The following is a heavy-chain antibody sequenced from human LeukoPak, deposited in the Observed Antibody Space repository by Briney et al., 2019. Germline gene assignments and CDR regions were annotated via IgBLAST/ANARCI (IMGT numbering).Heavy chain of an antibody. J-gene: IGHJ6*03. V-gene: IGHV3-33*06. CDR3: AKDYYYGSGSYSPGLYYYYYMDV. CDR1: GFTFSSYG. CDR2: IGYNGSNK. D-gene: IGHD3-10*01. Sequence: PGGSLRLSCAASGFTFSSYGMHWVRQAPGKGLEWVAVIGYNGSNKYYADSVKGRFTISRDNSKNTLYLQMNSLRAEDTAVYYCAKDYYYGSGSYSPGLYYYYYMDVWGKGTTVTVSS.